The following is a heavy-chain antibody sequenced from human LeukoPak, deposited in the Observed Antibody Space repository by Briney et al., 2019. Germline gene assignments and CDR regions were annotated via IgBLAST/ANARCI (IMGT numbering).Heavy chain of an antibody. J-gene: IGHJ3*02. V-gene: IGHV3-23*01. Sequence: PGGSLRLSCAASGFTFSTYAMHWVRQAPGQGLEWVSTISGSGGGAYYGDSVKGRFTISRDNSKNTVYLQMNSLRAEDTALYYCAKVLIAARLGDAFDIWGQGTMVTVSS. D-gene: IGHD6-6*01. CDR2: ISGSGGGA. CDR1: GFTFSTYA. CDR3: AKVLIAARLGDAFDI.